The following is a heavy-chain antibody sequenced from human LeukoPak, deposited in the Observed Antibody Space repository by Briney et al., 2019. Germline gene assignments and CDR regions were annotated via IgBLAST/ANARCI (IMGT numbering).Heavy chain of an antibody. V-gene: IGHV1-46*01. CDR2: INPSGGST. CDR1: GYPFTSYY. Sequence: ASVKVSCKASGYPFTSYYMHWVRQAPGQGLEWMGVINPSGGSTSYAQKFQGRVTMTRDTSTSTVYMELSSLRSEDTAVYYCATDCSSTSCYVGSYYYYGMDVWGHGTTVTVSS. CDR3: ATDCSSTSCYVGSYYYYGMDV. D-gene: IGHD2-2*01. J-gene: IGHJ6*02.